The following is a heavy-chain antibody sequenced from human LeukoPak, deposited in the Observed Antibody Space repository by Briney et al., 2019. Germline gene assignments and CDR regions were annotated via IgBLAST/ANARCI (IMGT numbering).Heavy chain of an antibody. CDR1: GGSISSGGYY. V-gene: IGHV4-31*03. Sequence: PSETLSLTCTVSGGSISSGGYYWSWIRQHPGKGLEWIGYIYYSGSTYYNPSLKSRVTISVDTSKNQFSLKLSSVTAADTAVYYCARDQGSGWPDAFDIWGQGTMVTVSS. CDR2: IYYSGST. CDR3: ARDQGSGWPDAFDI. D-gene: IGHD6-19*01. J-gene: IGHJ3*02.